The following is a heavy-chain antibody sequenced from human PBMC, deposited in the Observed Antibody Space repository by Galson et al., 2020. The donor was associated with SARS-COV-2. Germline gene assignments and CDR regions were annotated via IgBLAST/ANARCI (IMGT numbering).Heavy chain of an antibody. CDR2: ISAYNDNT. D-gene: IGHD2-15*01. CDR3: ARVQLGDIVVVVAATDFDL. Sequence: ASVKVSCKASGYTFTSYGISWVRQAPGQGLEWMGWISAYNDNTNYAQKLQGRVTMTTDTSTSTAYMELRSLRSDDTAVYYCARVQLGDIVVVVAATDFDLWGRGTLVTVSS. CDR1: GYTFTSYG. V-gene: IGHV1-18*01. J-gene: IGHJ2*01.